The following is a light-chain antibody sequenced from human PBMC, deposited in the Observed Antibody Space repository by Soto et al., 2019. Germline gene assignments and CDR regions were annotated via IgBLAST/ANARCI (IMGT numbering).Light chain of an antibody. CDR3: LPIKSYPIT. Sequence: DIQLTQSPSFLSASAGDRVTVTCRASQSVRSSLAWYQQKPGKAPKLLIYAASSLQSGVSSRFSGSGSGTEFSLTISSLQPEDVATYYCLPIKSYPITFGQGTRLEIK. V-gene: IGKV1-9*01. CDR1: QSVRSS. CDR2: AAS. J-gene: IGKJ5*01.